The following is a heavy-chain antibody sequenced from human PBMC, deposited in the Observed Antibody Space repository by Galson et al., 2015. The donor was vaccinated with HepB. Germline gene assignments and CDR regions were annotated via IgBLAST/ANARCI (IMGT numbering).Heavy chain of an antibody. J-gene: IGHJ6*03. CDR3: ARSKEAYYYMDV. CDR2: VDPEDVET. V-gene: IGHV1-69-2*01. CDR1: GYSFIEHY. Sequence: VKVSCKVSGYSFIEHYLYWIKQASGKGLEWLGLVDPEDVETQYAAKFQGRVSITVDTTSDTVYMELTGLTSEDTAVYYCARSKEAYYYMDVWGTGTTVIVSS.